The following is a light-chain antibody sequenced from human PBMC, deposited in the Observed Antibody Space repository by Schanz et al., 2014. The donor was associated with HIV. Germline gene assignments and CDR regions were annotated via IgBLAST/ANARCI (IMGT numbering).Light chain of an antibody. CDR2: DND. Sequence: QSVLTQPPSLSGAPGQRISLSCNGSSSNIGAGYDVHWYQHFPGTAPRLLIFDNDNRPSGVPDRISGSKSGTSASLAITGLQGDDEADYHCAAWDDSLSGVVFGGGTQLTVL. CDR1: SSNIGAGYD. V-gene: IGLV1-40*01. CDR3: AAWDDSLSGVV. J-gene: IGLJ2*01.